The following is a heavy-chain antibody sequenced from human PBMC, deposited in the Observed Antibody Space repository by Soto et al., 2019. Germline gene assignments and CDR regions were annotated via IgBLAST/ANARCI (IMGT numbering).Heavy chain of an antibody. CDR1: GFTFSHYA. Sequence: EVQLLESGGGLVQPGGSLRLSCAASGFTFSHYAMTWVRQAPGKGLEWVSTMTYSGDSIYYADSVKGRFTISRDNSKKTLYLQMNSLRAEDTAVYYCAKKLHYGSGTYYFYFDYWGQGTLVTVSS. CDR3: AKKLHYGSGTYYFYFDY. V-gene: IGHV3-23*01. D-gene: IGHD3-10*01. CDR2: MTYSGDSI. J-gene: IGHJ4*02.